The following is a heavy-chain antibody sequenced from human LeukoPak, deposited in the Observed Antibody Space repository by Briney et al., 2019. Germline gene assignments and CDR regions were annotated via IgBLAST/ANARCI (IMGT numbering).Heavy chain of an antibody. D-gene: IGHD4-23*01. Sequence: GGSLRLSCAASGFTFSSYATHWVRQAPGKGLEWVAVISNDGSNKYYADSVKGRFTISRDNSKNTLYLQMNSLRAEDTAVYYCASARGLRWDIHWYFDLWGRGTLVTVSS. V-gene: IGHV3-30-3*01. J-gene: IGHJ2*01. CDR1: GFTFSSYA. CDR2: ISNDGSNK. CDR3: ASARGLRWDIHWYFDL.